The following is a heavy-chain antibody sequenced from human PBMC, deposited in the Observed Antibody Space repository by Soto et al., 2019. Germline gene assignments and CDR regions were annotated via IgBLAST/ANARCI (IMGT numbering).Heavy chain of an antibody. D-gene: IGHD2-2*01. CDR3: ARDGAGCSSTSCYPSDFDY. V-gene: IGHV3-48*01. Sequence: GGSLRLSCAASGFTFSSYSMNWVRQAPGKGLEWVSYISSSSSTIYYADSVKGRFTISRDNAKNSLYLQMNSLRAEDTAVYYCARDGAGCSSTSCYPSDFDYWGQGTLVTVSS. CDR2: ISSSSSTI. CDR1: GFTFSSYS. J-gene: IGHJ4*02.